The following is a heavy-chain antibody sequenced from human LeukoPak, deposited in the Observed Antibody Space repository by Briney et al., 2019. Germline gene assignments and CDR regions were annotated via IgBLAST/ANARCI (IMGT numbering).Heavy chain of an antibody. Sequence: GRSLRLSCAASGFTFNSYAMHWVRQAPGKGLEWVSGISWNSGSIGYADSVKGRFTISRDNAKNSLYLQMNSLRAEDTAVYYCARHIPYYYYYYGMDVWGQGTTVTVSS. CDR2: ISWNSGSI. V-gene: IGHV3-9*01. D-gene: IGHD2-21*01. J-gene: IGHJ6*02. CDR1: GFTFNSYA. CDR3: ARHIPYYYYYYGMDV.